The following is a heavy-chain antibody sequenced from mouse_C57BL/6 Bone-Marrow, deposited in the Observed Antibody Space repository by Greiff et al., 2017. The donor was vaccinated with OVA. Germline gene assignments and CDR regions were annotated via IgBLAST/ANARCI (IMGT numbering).Heavy chain of an antibody. J-gene: IGHJ2*01. CDR1: GYTFTSYW. D-gene: IGHD4-1*01. CDR2: IHPSSGST. V-gene: IGHV1-64*01. CDR3: ARVTGHYYCDY. Sequence: QVQLQQPGAELVKPGASVKLSCKASGYTFTSYWMHWVKQRPGQGLEWIGLIHPSSGSTNYNEKFKSKATLTVDKSYSTAYMQLSSLTSEDSAVDSCARVTGHYYCDYWGQGTTLTVSS.